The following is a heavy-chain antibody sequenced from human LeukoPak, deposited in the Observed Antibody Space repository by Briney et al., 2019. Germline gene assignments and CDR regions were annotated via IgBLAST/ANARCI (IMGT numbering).Heavy chain of an antibody. CDR3: ARDSGADAYFDL. V-gene: IGHV1-2*02. CDR1: GYTFTGYY. CDR2: INPNSGGT. D-gene: IGHD4/OR15-4a*01. J-gene: IGHJ2*01. Sequence: ASVKVSCKASGYTFTGYYMHWVRQAPGQGLEWMGWINPNSGGTNYAQKFQGRVTMTRDTSISTVYMELSSLRSEDTAVYYCARDSGADAYFDLWGRGTLVTVSS.